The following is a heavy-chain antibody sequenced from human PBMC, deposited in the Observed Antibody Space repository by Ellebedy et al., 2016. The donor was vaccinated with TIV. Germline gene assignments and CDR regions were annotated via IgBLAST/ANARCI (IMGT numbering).Heavy chain of an antibody. CDR1: GFPFSRFW. CDR3: SREGLGDVLTVYALDY. CDR2: IKQDGSER. V-gene: IGHV3-7*01. J-gene: IGHJ4*02. Sequence: GESLKISCAAPGFPFSRFWMSWVRQAPGKGLEWVANIKQDGSERYYVDSVKGRFNITRDNAKNSLYLQMNSLRAEDTAMYFCSREGLGDVLTVYALDYWGQGTLVTVSS. D-gene: IGHD3-9*01.